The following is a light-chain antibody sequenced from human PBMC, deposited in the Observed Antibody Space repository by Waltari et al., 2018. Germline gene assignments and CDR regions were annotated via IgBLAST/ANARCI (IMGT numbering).Light chain of an antibody. V-gene: IGKV1-39*01. CDR1: QSILCH. CDR3: QQTYSTPYT. J-gene: IGKJ2*01. CDR2: TAS. Sequence: DIQMTQTPSSLSASVGDRVTMTCRASQSILCHLNWFQQQPGRPPKLLIHTASSLHSGVPSGFSGSGSGTHFTLTITSLQPEDFATYFCQQTYSTPYTFGQGTKVDIK.